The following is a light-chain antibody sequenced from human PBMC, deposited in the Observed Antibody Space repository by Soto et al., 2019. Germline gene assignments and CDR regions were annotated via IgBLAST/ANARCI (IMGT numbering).Light chain of an antibody. Sequence: EIQMTQSPSTLSASVGDRVTISCRASQSISTRLAWYQQKPGKAPNLLIYNASSMETGIPARFSGSGSETEFTLTISSLQSEDFATYYCQQYNRWPFTFGGGTKVDIK. J-gene: IGKJ4*02. CDR1: QSISTR. V-gene: IGKV1-5*03. CDR2: NAS. CDR3: QQYNRWPFT.